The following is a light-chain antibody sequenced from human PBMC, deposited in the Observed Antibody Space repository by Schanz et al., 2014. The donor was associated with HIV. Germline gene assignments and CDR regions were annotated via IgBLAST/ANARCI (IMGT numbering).Light chain of an antibody. J-gene: IGLJ2*01. Sequence: QSALTQPASVSGSPGQSISISCTGTSGDVGSYNYVSWYQQHPGKAPKLMIYDVIDRPSGVSDRFSGSKSGNSASLTISGLQAEDEADYYCSSYTSSSTLVFGGGTKLTVL. V-gene: IGLV2-14*03. CDR2: DVI. CDR1: SGDVGSYNY. CDR3: SSYTSSSTLV.